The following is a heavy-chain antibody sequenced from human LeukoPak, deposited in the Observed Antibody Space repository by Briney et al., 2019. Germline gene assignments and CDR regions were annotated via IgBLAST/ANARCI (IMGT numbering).Heavy chain of an antibody. Sequence: GRSLRLSCAASGFTFSSYGMHWVRQAPGRGLEWVAIIWHDGSNKYYADSVKGRFTISRDNAKSTLYLQMNSLRAEDTAVYYCASSTQISKYADYWGQGALVTVSS. CDR1: GFTFSSYG. J-gene: IGHJ4*02. CDR3: ASSTQISKYADY. D-gene: IGHD2-2*01. CDR2: IWHDGSNK. V-gene: IGHV3-33*03.